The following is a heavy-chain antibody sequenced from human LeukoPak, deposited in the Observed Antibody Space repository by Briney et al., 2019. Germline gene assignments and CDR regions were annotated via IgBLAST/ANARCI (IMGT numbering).Heavy chain of an antibody. V-gene: IGHV3-53*01. D-gene: IGHD3-3*01. Sequence: QTGGSLRLSCAASGFTVSSNYMSWVRQAPGKGLEWVSVIYSGGSTYYADSVKGRFTISRDNSKNTLYLQMNSLRAEDTAVYYCAREITIFGVVIRPKPGYMDVWGKGTTVTVSS. CDR2: IYSGGST. CDR1: GFTVSSNY. CDR3: AREITIFGVVIRPKPGYMDV. J-gene: IGHJ6*03.